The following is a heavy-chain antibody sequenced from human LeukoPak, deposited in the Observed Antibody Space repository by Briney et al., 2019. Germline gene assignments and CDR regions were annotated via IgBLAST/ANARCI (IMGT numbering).Heavy chain of an antibody. Sequence: ASVKVSCKASGYTFTGYYMHGVGQPPGQGLEWMGLINPSAGSTNYAQRFQGRVTMTRDMSTNTVYMELSSLRAEDTAVYYCARDQGCSSTSCFIDYWGQGTLVTVSS. V-gene: IGHV1-46*01. J-gene: IGHJ4*02. CDR3: ARDQGCSSTSCFIDY. CDR2: INPSAGST. CDR1: GYTFTGYY. D-gene: IGHD2-2*01.